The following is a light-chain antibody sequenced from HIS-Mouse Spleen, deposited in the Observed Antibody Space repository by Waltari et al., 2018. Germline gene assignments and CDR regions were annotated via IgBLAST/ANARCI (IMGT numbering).Light chain of an antibody. CDR1: QSISSY. Sequence: DIQMTQSPSSLSASVGDRVTITCRASQSISSYLNWYQQKPGKAPKLLIYAASSLQSGFPSRFSGSGSGTDFTFTISSLQPEDIATYYCQQYDNLPLTFGGGTKVEIK. V-gene: IGKV1-33*01. CDR3: QQYDNLPLT. J-gene: IGKJ4*01. CDR2: AAS.